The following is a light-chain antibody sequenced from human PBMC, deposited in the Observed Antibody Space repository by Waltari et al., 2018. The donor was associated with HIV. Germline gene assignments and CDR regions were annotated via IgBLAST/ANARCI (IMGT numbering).Light chain of an antibody. V-gene: IGKV1-39*01. Sequence: DTQMTQSPSSLSASVGARITITCRASQNISNYLNWFQQKPGKAPDLLIYTASTLRSGVPSRFSGSGSGTDFTLTIRCLQPEDFATYFCQQSDTSPLTFGGGTKVEI. CDR3: QQSDTSPLT. J-gene: IGKJ4*01. CDR1: QNISNY. CDR2: TAS.